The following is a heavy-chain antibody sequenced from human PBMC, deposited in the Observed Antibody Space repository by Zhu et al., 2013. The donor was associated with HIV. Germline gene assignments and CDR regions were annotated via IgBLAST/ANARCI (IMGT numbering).Heavy chain of an antibody. CDR3: ARDPNYDFWSGYPNWFDP. V-gene: IGHV1-69*06. CDR2: IIPIFGTI. J-gene: IGHJ5*02. Sequence: VQLVQSGAEVKKPGSSVKVSCKASGGTFSSYSISWVRQAPGQGLEWMGGIIPIFGTIDYAQKFQGRLTITADRSTSTAYMELSSLRSEDTAVYYCARDPNYDFWSGYPNWFDPWGQGTLVTVSS. CDR1: GGTFSSYS. D-gene: IGHD3-3*01.